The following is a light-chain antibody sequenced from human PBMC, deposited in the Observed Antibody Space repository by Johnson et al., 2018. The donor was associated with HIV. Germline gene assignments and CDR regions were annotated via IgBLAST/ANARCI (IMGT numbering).Light chain of an antibody. CDR2: DNN. J-gene: IGLJ1*01. CDR3: GTWDTSLRSGF. CDR1: SSNIGHNS. Sequence: QSVLTQPPSVSAAPGQEVTISCSGSSSNIGHNSVSWYQQFPGTAPKLLIYDNNKRPSGTPDRFSGSKSGTSATLGITGLQTGDEADYYCGTWDTSLRSGFVGTGTKVTVL. V-gene: IGLV1-51*01.